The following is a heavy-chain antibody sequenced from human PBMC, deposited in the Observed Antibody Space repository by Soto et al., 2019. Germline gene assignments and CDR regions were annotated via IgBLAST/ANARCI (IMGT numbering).Heavy chain of an antibody. J-gene: IGHJ5*02. CDR1: GYTFTSYY. CDR2: INPSGGST. Sequence: QVQLVQSGAEVKKPGASVKVSCKASGYTFTSYYMHWVRQAPGQGLEWMGIINPSGGSTSYAQKFQGRVTMTRDTSTSTVYMELSSLRSEDTAVYYCARDYESVVVAADSNWFDPWGQGTLVTVSS. V-gene: IGHV1-46*01. CDR3: ARDYESVVVAADSNWFDP. D-gene: IGHD2-15*01.